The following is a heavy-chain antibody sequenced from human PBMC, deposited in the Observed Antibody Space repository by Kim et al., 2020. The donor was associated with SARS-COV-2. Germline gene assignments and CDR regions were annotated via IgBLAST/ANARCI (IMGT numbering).Heavy chain of an antibody. J-gene: IGHJ4*02. CDR1: GFTFSSYE. CDR2: ISSSGSSI. Sequence: GGSLRLSCAASGFTFSSYEMNWVRQAPGKGMEWVSYISSSGSSIYYADSVKGRFTISRDNAKNSLYLQMNSLRAEDTAVYYCARGMTYYDFWSGSDFDYWSLGTLVTMSS. CDR3: ARGMTYYDFWSGSDFDY. D-gene: IGHD3-3*01. V-gene: IGHV3-48*03.